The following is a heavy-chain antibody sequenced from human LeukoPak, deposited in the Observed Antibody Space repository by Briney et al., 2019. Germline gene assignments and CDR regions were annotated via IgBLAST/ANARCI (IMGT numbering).Heavy chain of an antibody. J-gene: IGHJ4*02. CDR3: AFDPGY. V-gene: IGHV3-30*02. D-gene: IGHD7-27*01. CDR1: GFSFRTYG. CDR2: IRFDGSNT. Sequence: GGSLRLSWAASGFSFRTYGMHWVRQAPGKGLEWVAFIRFDGSNTYYADSVKGRFTISRDNSKNTLYLQMNRLTVEATAVYYCAFDPGYWGQGTLVTVSS.